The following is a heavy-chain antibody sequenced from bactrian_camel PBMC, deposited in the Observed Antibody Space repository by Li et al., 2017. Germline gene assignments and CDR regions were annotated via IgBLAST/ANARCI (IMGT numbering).Heavy chain of an antibody. V-gene: IGHV3S55*01. D-gene: IGHD6*01. CDR2: ISSDGSP. CDR1: GFTFDDSD. Sequence: HVQLVESGGDLVQPGGSLRLSCTASGFTFDDSDMGWYRQAPGNECDLVSTISSDGSPYYTDSAKGRFSISRDNAKNTLYLQMSSLKSEDAGLYYCVTVLYGGSYSKGSLHFDYWGQGTQVTVS. J-gene: IGHJ6*01. CDR3: VTVLYGGSYSKGSLHFDY.